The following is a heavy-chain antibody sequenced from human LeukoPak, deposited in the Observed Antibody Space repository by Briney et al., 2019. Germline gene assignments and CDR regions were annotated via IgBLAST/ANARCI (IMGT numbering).Heavy chain of an antibody. D-gene: IGHD2-15*01. J-gene: IGHJ5*02. CDR3: ARGDPIVVVVAATIAHAAFDP. CDR2: INHSGST. CDR1: GFNFGDYG. V-gene: IGHV4-34*01. Sequence: GSLRLSCTVSGFNFGDYGLSWIRQPPGKGLEWIGEINHSGSTNYNPSLKSRVTISVDTSKNQFSLKLSSVTAADTAVYYCARGDPIVVVVAATIAHAAFDPWGQGTLVTVSS.